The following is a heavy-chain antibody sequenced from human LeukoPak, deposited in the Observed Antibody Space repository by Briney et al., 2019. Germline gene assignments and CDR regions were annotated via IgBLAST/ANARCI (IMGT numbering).Heavy chain of an antibody. CDR2: IYDGGNT. CDR1: GFTVSNKY. CDR3: ARGGASELHYFDY. J-gene: IGHJ4*02. Sequence: PGGSLRLSCAASGFTVSNKYMSWVRQAPGKGLECVSVIYDGGNTYYADSVKGRFTISRDNSKNTLYLQVNSLRAEDTAVYYCARGGASELHYFDYWGQGTLVTVSS. D-gene: IGHD2-21*01. V-gene: IGHV3-53*01.